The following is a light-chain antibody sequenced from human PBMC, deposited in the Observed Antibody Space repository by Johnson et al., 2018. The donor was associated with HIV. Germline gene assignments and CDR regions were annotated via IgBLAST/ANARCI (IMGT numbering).Light chain of an antibody. CDR1: SSNIGNNY. CDR3: GTWDTSLCAYV. Sequence: QSVLTQPPSVSAAPGQKVTISCSGSSSNIGNNYVSWYQQLPGTAPKLLIYDNHKRPSGIPDRFSGSKSGPSATLAITGLQAGDEADYYCGTWDTSLCAYVFGAGPNVTVL. CDR2: DNH. J-gene: IGLJ1*01. V-gene: IGLV1-51*01.